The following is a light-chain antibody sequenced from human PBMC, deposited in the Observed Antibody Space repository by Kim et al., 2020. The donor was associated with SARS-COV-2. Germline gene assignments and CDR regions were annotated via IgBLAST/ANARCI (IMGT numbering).Light chain of an antibody. CDR3: QQRSNWPPS. Sequence: SLSAGDSSTLSCRASQSVRSYLAWYQQKPGQAPKLLIYDASNRATGIPARFSGSGSGTDFTLTISSLEPEDFAVYYCQQRSNWPPSFGQGTRLEIK. V-gene: IGKV3-11*01. J-gene: IGKJ5*01. CDR2: DAS. CDR1: QSVRSY.